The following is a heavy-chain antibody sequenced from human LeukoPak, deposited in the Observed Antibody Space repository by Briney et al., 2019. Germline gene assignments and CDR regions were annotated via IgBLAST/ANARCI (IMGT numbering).Heavy chain of an antibody. CDR2: VYYSGST. V-gene: IGHV4-59*11. D-gene: IGHD3-22*01. CDR3: ARVSASSGYYQDWFDP. J-gene: IGHJ5*02. Sequence: SETLSLTCTVSGGSISSHYWSWIRQPPGRGLEWIGYVYYSGSTHKNPSLKSRVTISVDASKNHFSLRLTSVTAADTAVYYCARVSASSGYYQDWFDPWGQGTLVTVSS. CDR1: GGSISSHY.